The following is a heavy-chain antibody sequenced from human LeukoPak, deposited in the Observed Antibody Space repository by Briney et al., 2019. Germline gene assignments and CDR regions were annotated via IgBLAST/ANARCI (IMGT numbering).Heavy chain of an antibody. D-gene: IGHD3-10*01. V-gene: IGHV4-34*01. CDR3: ARAPSLLWFGTYNWFDP. CDR2: INHSGGT. CDR1: GGSFSGYY. Sequence: SETLSLTCAVYGGSFSGYYWSWIRQPPGKGLEWIGEINHSGGTNYNPSLKSRVTISVDTSKNQFSLKLSSVTAADTAVYYCARAPSLLWFGTYNWFDPWGQGTLVTVSS. J-gene: IGHJ5*02.